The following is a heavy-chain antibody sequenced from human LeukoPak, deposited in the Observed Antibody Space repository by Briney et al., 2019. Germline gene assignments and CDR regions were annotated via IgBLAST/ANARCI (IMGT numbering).Heavy chain of an antibody. CDR3: GKSKKGGGGYGDY. V-gene: IGHV3-30-3*01. J-gene: IGHJ4*02. CDR2: ISYDGSNK. CDR1: GFTFSSYA. D-gene: IGHD1-1*01. Sequence: GGSLRLSCAASGFTFSSYAMHWVRQAPGKGLEWVAVISYDGSNKYYADSVKGRFTISRDNSKNTLYVQMSSLRAEDTAVYYCGKSKKGGGGYGDYGGEGSRVTVS.